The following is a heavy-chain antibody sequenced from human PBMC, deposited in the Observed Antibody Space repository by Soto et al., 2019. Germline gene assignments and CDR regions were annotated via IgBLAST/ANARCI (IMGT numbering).Heavy chain of an antibody. D-gene: IGHD3-16*02. Sequence: GGSLRLSCAGSGFTFKDHWMHWVRQAPGKGLVLVSNIKSDGSSTSYADSVKGRFSISRDNAKNTLYLQMNSLRAEDTAVYYCAKGPWVNYSYTLDPWGQGTLVTVSS. V-gene: IGHV3-74*01. CDR1: GFTFKDHW. CDR2: IKSDGSST. CDR3: AKGPWVNYSYTLDP. J-gene: IGHJ5*02.